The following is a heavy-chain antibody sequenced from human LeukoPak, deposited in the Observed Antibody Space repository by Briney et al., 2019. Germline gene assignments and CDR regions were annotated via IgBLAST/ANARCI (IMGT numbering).Heavy chain of an antibody. CDR1: GFTFRSYG. Sequence: PGGSLGLSCAVSGFTFRSYGMNWVRQAPGKGLEWVSSISSGSSYIYYADSVKGRFTISRDNAKNSLHLQMDSLRADDTAVYYCARVGAKGGWYFDLWGRGTLVTVSS. D-gene: IGHD3-10*01. CDR3: ARVGAKGGWYFDL. CDR2: ISSGSSYI. J-gene: IGHJ2*01. V-gene: IGHV3-21*01.